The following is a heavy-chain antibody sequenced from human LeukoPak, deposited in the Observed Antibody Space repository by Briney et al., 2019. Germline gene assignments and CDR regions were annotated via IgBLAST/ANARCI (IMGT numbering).Heavy chain of an antibody. J-gene: IGHJ4*02. CDR2: IRSKANNYAT. D-gene: IGHD4-11*01. Sequence: PGGSLRLSCAVSGFTFSGSAMHWVGQASGKGLEWVGRIRSKANNYATSYDASVKGRFTISRDDSKNTTYLQMNSLKTEDTAIYYCTRRGTTMTPDDYWGQGTLVTVSS. CDR1: GFTFSGSA. CDR3: TRRGTTMTPDDY. V-gene: IGHV3-73*01.